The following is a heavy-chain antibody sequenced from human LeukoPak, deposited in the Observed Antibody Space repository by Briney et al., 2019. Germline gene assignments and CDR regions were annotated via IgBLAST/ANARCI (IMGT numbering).Heavy chain of an antibody. V-gene: IGHV3-30*02. Sequence: SGGSLRLSCAASGFTFSSYGMHWVRQAPGKGLEWVAFIRYDGSNKYYADSVEGRFTISRDNSKNTLYLQMNSLRAEDTAVYYCAKAPQLWIDYWGQGTLVTVSS. CDR3: AKAPQLWIDY. D-gene: IGHD5-18*01. J-gene: IGHJ4*02. CDR2: IRYDGSNK. CDR1: GFTFSSYG.